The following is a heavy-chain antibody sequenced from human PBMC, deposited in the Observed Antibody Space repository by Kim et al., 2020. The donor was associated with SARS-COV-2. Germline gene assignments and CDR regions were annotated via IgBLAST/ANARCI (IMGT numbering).Heavy chain of an antibody. CDR2: IYYSGST. V-gene: IGHV4-39*01. CDR1: GGSISSSSYY. J-gene: IGHJ5*02. D-gene: IGHD3-9*01. Sequence: SETLSLTCTVSGGSISSSSYYWGWIRQPPGKGLEWIGSIYYSGSTYYNPSLKSRVTISVDTSKNQFSLKLSSVTAADTAVYYCARQGSYYDILTGYYLGWFDPWGQGTLVTVSS. CDR3: ARQGSYYDILTGYYLGWFDP.